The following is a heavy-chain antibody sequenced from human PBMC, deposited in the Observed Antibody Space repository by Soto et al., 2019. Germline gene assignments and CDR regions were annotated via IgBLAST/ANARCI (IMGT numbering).Heavy chain of an antibody. CDR3: ARAPCSGGSCEIYYYGMDV. J-gene: IGHJ6*02. D-gene: IGHD2-15*01. V-gene: IGHV1-18*01. CDR1: GYTFTSYG. CDR2: ISAYNGNT. Sequence: ASVKVSCKASGYTFTSYGISWVRQAPGQGLEWMGWISAYNGNTNYAQKLQGRVTMTTDTSTSTAYMGLRSLRSDDTAVYYCARAPCSGGSCEIYYYGMDVWGQVTTVTVSS.